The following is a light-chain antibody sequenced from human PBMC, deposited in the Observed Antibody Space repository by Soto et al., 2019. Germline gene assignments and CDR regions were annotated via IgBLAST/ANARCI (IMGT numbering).Light chain of an antibody. J-gene: IGKJ4*01. CDR1: QGISSY. CDR3: QQSYSTAT. Sequence: AIRMTQSPSSLSASTGDRVTITCRASQGISSYLAWYQQKPGKAPKLLIYAASTLQSGVPSRFSGSGSGTDFTLTISSLQPEDFATYYCQQSYSTATFGGGTKVDIK. V-gene: IGKV1-8*01. CDR2: AAS.